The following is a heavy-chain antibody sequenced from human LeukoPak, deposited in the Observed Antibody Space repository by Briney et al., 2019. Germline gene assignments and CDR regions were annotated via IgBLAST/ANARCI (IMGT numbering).Heavy chain of an antibody. D-gene: IGHD2-8*01. CDR1: GGSISSSSYY. CDR2: IYYSGST. CDR3: ASMGMLLYQSIDY. Sequence: KPSETLSLTCTVSGGSISSSSYYWGWIRQPPGKGLEWIGSIYYSGSTYYNPSLKSRVTISVDTSKNPFSLKLSSVTAADTAVYYCASMGMLLYQSIDYWGQGTLVTVSS. J-gene: IGHJ4*02. V-gene: IGHV4-39*01.